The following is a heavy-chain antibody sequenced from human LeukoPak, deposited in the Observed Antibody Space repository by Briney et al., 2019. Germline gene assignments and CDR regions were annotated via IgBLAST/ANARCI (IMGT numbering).Heavy chain of an antibody. V-gene: IGHV5-51*01. CDR2: IYPGDSDT. J-gene: IGHJ4*02. CDR1: GYSFTSYW. Sequence: KDGESLKISCKCSGYSFTSYWIGWVRPMPGKGLEWMGIIYPGDSDTRYSPSFQGQVTISADKSISTAYPQWSSLKASDTAMYYCARNTGFASGFSFDYWGQGTLVTVSS. D-gene: IGHD3-10*01. CDR3: ARNTGFASGFSFDY.